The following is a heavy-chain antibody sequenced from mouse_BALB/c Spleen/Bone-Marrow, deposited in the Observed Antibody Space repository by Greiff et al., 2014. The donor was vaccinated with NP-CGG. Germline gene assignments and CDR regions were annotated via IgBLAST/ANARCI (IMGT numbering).Heavy chain of an antibody. CDR3: ARVTGTDWYFDV. V-gene: IGHV2-9*02. J-gene: IGHJ1*01. D-gene: IGHD4-1*01. Sequence: VQVVESGPGLVAPPQSLSITCTVSGFSLTSYGVHWVRQPPGKGLEWLGVIWAGGSTNYNSALMSRLSISKDNSKSQVFLKMNSLQTDDTAMYYCARVTGTDWYFDVWGAGTTVTVSS. CDR2: IWAGGST. CDR1: GFSLTSYG.